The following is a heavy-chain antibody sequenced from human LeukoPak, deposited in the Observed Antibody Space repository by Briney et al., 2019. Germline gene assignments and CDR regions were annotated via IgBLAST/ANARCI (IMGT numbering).Heavy chain of an antibody. CDR3: AKSKESYYYGMDV. Sequence: GGSLRLSCAASGFSFSSYAMSWVRQAPGKGLEWVSAISGSGDSIYYADSVKGRFTISRDNSKNTLCLQMNSLRAEDTAVYYCAKSKESYYYGMDVWGQGTTVTVSS. CDR2: ISGSGDSI. CDR1: GFSFSSYA. V-gene: IGHV3-23*01. J-gene: IGHJ6*02.